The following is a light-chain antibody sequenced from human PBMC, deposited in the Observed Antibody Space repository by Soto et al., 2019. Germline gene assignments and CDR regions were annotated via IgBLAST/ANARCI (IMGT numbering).Light chain of an antibody. Sequence: QSALTQPASVSGSPGQSITISCTGTSSDVGGYNYVSWYQQHPGKAPKLMIYDVTNRPSGVSNRFSGSKSGNTASLTISVLQPEDEGDYYCSSYTSSSSVIFGGGTKLTVL. CDR3: SSYTSSSSVI. CDR1: SSDVGGYNY. J-gene: IGLJ2*01. V-gene: IGLV2-14*03. CDR2: DVT.